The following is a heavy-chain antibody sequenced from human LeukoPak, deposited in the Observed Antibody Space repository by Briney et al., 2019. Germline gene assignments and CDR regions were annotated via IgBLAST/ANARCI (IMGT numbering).Heavy chain of an antibody. V-gene: IGHV3-30*18. Sequence: GGSLRLSCEASGFTFSSYGVHWVRQAPGKGLEWVAVTSYDGSNKDYADSVKGRFTISRDNSKNTLYLQMSSLRAEGTAVYYCAKAGYYYDSSGYDRYYFDYWGQGTLVTVSS. CDR3: AKAGYYYDSSGYDRYYFDY. J-gene: IGHJ4*02. D-gene: IGHD3-22*01. CDR2: TSYDGSNK. CDR1: GFTFSSYG.